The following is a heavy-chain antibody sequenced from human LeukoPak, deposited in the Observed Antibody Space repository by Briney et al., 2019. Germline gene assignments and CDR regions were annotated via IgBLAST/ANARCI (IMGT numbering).Heavy chain of an antibody. J-gene: IGHJ3*02. D-gene: IGHD6-6*01. Sequence: SVKVSCKASGGTFSSYAISWVRQAPGQGLEWMGGIIPIFGTANYAQKFQGRVTITADESTSTAYMELSSLRSEDTAVYYCARESSIAARNDAFDIWGQGTMVTVSS. V-gene: IGHV1-69*01. CDR2: IIPIFGTA. CDR3: ARESSIAARNDAFDI. CDR1: GGTFSSYA.